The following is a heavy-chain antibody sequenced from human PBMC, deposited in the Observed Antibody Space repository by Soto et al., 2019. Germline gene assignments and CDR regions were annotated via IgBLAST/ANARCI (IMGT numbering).Heavy chain of an antibody. CDR1: GGSFSGYY. D-gene: IGHD3-10*01. CDR3: ARGGPFTYYYGSGSYYNVGYYMDV. CDR2: INHSGST. V-gene: IGHV4-34*01. J-gene: IGHJ6*03. Sequence: SETLSLTCAVYGGSFSGYYWSWIRQPPGKGLEWIGEINHSGSTNYNPSLKSRVTISVDTSKNQFSLKLSSVTAADTAVYYCARGGPFTYYYGSGSYYNVGYYMDVWGKGTTVTVSS.